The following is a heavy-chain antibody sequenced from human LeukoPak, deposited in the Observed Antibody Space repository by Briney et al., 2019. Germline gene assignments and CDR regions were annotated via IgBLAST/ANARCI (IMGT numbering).Heavy chain of an antibody. D-gene: IGHD6-6*01. J-gene: IGHJ4*02. CDR2: IYYSGST. V-gene: IGHV4-30-4*08. Sequence: SETLSLTCTVSGGSISRDDYYWSWIRQPPGKGLEWIGYIYYSGSTYYNPSLKSRVTILVDTSKNQFSLKLSSVTAADTAVYYCAREGFEYSSSFGYWGQGTLVTVSS. CDR3: AREGFEYSSSFGY. CDR1: GGSISRDDYY.